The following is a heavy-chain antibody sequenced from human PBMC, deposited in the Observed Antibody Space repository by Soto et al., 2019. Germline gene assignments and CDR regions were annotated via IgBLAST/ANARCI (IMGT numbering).Heavy chain of an antibody. Sequence: QVQLQESGPGLVKPSQTLSLTCTVSGGSISSGGYYWSWIRQHQGKGLEWIGYIYYSGSTYYNPSLKSRVTVSVNTSKNVCSLKLSSVTAADSAVYYCARVRLGYCIGGSFIPEDFFDVWGKGTLVTVSS. CDR1: GGSISSGGYY. CDR3: ARVRLGYCIGGSFIPEDFFDV. CDR2: IYYSGST. D-gene: IGHD2-15*01. J-gene: IGHJ4*02. V-gene: IGHV4-31*03.